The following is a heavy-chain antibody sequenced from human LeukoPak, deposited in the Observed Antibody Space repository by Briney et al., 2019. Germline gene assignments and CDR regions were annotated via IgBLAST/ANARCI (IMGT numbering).Heavy chain of an antibody. CDR3: ARDGSESGYYYYGMDV. CDR1: GFTFTTYW. D-gene: IGHD1-26*01. CDR2: ISSSSSYT. Sequence: GGSLRLSCAASGFTFTTYWMHWVRQAPGKGLEWVSSISSSSSYTYYADSVKGRFTISRDNAKNSLYLQMNSLRAEDTAVYYCARDGSESGYYYYGMDVWGQGTTVTVSS. J-gene: IGHJ6*02. V-gene: IGHV3-21*01.